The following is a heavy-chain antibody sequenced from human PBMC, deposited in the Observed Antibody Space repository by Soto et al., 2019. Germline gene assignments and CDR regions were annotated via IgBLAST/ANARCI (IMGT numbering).Heavy chain of an antibody. CDR1: GFTFSDHY. CDR2: SRDKVHSHTT. J-gene: IGHJ4*02. V-gene: IGHV3-72*01. CDR3: ARGVVSTGYFDY. D-gene: IGHD5-12*01. Sequence: EVQLAESGGGLVQPGGSLRLSCAASGFTFSDHYMDWVRQAPGKGLEWVGRSRDKVHSHTTEYAASVKGRFTISRGDSENSLYLQMNSLKTEDTAVYYCARGVVSTGYFDYGGQGTRVTVSS.